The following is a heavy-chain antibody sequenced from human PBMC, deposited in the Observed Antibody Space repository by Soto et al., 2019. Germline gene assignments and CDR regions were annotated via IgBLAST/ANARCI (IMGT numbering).Heavy chain of an antibody. CDR1: GGSISSYY. J-gene: IGHJ4*02. D-gene: IGHD3-22*01. Sequence: QVQLQESGPGLVKPSETLSLTCTVSGGSISSYYWSWIRQPPGKGLEWIGYIYYSGSTNYNHSLKGRVTILLDTSKNQFALTMSSVTSADTAVDYCARLKVRGHHGIEVKSGFDDWGQGTLVTVSS. CDR3: ARLKVRGHHGIEVKSGFDD. V-gene: IGHV4-59*01. CDR2: IYYSGST.